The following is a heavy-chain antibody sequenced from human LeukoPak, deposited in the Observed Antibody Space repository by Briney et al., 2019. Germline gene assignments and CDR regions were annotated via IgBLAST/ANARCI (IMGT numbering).Heavy chain of an antibody. Sequence: PSETLSLTCTVSGGSISSYYWSWIRQPPGKGLEWIGYIYYSGTTNYNPSLKSRVTISVDTSKNQFSLKLSSVTAADTAVYYCVGERITMIVVVGYFDYWGQGTLVTVSS. CDR1: GGSISSYY. V-gene: IGHV4-59*01. D-gene: IGHD3-22*01. J-gene: IGHJ4*02. CDR2: IYYSGTT. CDR3: VGERITMIVVVGYFDY.